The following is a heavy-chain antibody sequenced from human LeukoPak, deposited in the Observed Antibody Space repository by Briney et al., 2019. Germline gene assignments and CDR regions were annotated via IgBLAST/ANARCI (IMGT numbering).Heavy chain of an antibody. CDR2: IYYSGST. D-gene: IGHD2-2*02. Sequence: SETLSLTCTVSGGSISSYYWSWIRQPPGKGLEWIGHIYYSGSTNYNPSLKSRVTISVDTSKNQFSLKLSSVTAADTAVYYCARARCSSTSCYTHWFDPWGQGTLVTVSS. J-gene: IGHJ5*02. CDR1: GGSISSYY. V-gene: IGHV4-59*12. CDR3: ARARCSSTSCYTHWFDP.